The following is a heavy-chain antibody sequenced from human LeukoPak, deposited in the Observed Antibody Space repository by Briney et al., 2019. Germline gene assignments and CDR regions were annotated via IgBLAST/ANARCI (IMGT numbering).Heavy chain of an antibody. J-gene: IGHJ4*02. CDR1: GFTFSNHA. Sequence: SGGSLRLSCAASGFTFSNHAMSWVRQPPGKGLEWVSGISGSGSSTNYADSVKGRFTISRDNSKNTVYLQMTSLRAEDTAVYYCANVGKASGSYSFGYWGQGTLVTVSS. D-gene: IGHD3-10*01. CDR2: ISGSGSST. CDR3: ANVGKASGSYSFGY. V-gene: IGHV3-23*01.